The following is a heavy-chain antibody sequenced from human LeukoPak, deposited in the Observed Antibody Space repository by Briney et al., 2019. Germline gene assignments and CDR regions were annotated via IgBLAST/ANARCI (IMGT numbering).Heavy chain of an antibody. Sequence: PGRSLRLSCAASGFTLDDYAMHWVRQAPGKGLEWVSGISWNSGSIGYADSVKGRFTISRDNAKNSLYLQMNSLRAEDTALYYCAKDIQYQLLHGGFDYWGQGTLVTVSS. CDR3: AKDIQYQLLHGGFDY. CDR2: ISWNSGSI. J-gene: IGHJ4*02. V-gene: IGHV3-9*01. D-gene: IGHD2-2*01. CDR1: GFTLDDYA.